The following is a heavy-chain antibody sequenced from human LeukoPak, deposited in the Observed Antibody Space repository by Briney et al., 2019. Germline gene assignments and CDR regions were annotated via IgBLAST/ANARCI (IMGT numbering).Heavy chain of an antibody. V-gene: IGHV1-69*01. Sequence: SVKVSCKASGGTFSSYAISWVRQAPGQGLEWMGGIIPIFGTANYAQKFQGRVTITADESTSTAYMELSSLGSEDAAVYYCARGKDVLRFLEWSHYFDYWGQGTLVTVSS. CDR1: GGTFSSYA. J-gene: IGHJ4*02. D-gene: IGHD3-3*01. CDR2: IIPIFGTA. CDR3: ARGKDVLRFLEWSHYFDY.